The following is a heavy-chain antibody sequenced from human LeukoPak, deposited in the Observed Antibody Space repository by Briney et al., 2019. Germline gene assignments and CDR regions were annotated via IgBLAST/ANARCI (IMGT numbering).Heavy chain of an antibody. J-gene: IGHJ4*02. CDR1: GYTFTSYD. CDR3: ARVTTAMYYDFWSGYPPGEIDY. Sequence: GSVKVSFKASGYTFTSYDINWVRQATGQGLEWMGWMNPNSGNTGYAQKFQGRVTMTRNTSISTAYMELSSLRSEDTAVYYCARVTTAMYYDFWSGYPPGEIDYWGQGTLSPSPQ. CDR2: MNPNSGNT. D-gene: IGHD3-3*01. V-gene: IGHV1-8*01.